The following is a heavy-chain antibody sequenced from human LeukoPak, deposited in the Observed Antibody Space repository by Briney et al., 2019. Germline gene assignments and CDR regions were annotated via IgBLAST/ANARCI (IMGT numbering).Heavy chain of an antibody. Sequence: ASVKVSCKAPGYTFTNHYMHWVRQARGQGLEWMGWINPHSGDTNYAQKFQGRVIMTRDTSISTAYMELSSLRSDDTAMYYCASGLSSLFSFGAALDYYMDVWGKGTPVTVSS. D-gene: IGHD5-18*01. V-gene: IGHV1-2*02. CDR2: INPHSGDT. J-gene: IGHJ6*03. CDR3: ASGLSSLFSFGAALDYYMDV. CDR1: GYTFTNHY.